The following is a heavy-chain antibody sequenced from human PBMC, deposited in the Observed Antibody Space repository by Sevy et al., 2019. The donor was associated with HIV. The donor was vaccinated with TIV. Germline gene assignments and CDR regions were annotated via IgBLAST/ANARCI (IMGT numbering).Heavy chain of an antibody. Sequence: SESLSLTCTVSGGSISSGNYYWSWIRQPAGKGLEWIGRIHASGSTNYKSSLKSRVTMSVDTSKNQFSLRVTSVTAADTAVYYCARPVREGATYPDYWGQGTLVTVSS. CDR3: ARPVREGATYPDY. D-gene: IGHD6-19*01. CDR2: IHASGST. J-gene: IGHJ4*02. CDR1: GGSISSGNYY. V-gene: IGHV4-61*02.